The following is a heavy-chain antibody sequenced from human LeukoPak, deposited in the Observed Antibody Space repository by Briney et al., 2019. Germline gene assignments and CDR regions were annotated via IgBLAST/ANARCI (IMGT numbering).Heavy chain of an antibody. J-gene: IGHJ4*02. CDR1: GGTFSSYA. V-gene: IGHV1-69*13. CDR2: IIPIFGTA. CDR3: ARLSVPAATRIYYFDY. D-gene: IGHD2-15*01. Sequence: GASVKVSCKASGGTFSSYAISWVRQAPGQGLEWMGGIIPIFGTANYAQKFQGRVTITADESTSTAYMELSSLRSEDTAVYYCARLSVPAATRIYYFDYGAQEPLATFSS.